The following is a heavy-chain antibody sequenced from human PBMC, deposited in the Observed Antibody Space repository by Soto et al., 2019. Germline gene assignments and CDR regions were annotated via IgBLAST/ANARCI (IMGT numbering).Heavy chain of an antibody. D-gene: IGHD6-13*01. CDR2: ISYDGSNK. CDR3: AKDAESYSSSWTGGYGMDV. Sequence: GGSLRLSCAASGFTFSSYGMHWVRQAPGKGLEWVAVISYDGSNKYYADSVKGRFTISRDNSKNTLYLQMNSLRAEDTAVYYCAKDAESYSSSWTGGYGMDVWGQGTTVTVSS. J-gene: IGHJ6*02. CDR1: GFTFSSYG. V-gene: IGHV3-30*18.